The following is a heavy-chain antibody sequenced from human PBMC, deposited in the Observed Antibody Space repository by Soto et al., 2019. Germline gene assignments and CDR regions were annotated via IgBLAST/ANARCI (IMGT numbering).Heavy chain of an antibody. D-gene: IGHD4-17*01. V-gene: IGHV1-69*14. CDR3: ARGHEYGGNSDAFDI. CDR1: GGTFSTSS. Sequence: QVQLVPSGAEVQKPGSSVKVSCKASGGTFSTSSINWLRQAPGQRPEWMGNILPIFGTADYAQKFQDRVTINADKSTDTAYMELRSLFSEDTAVYYCARGHEYGGNSDAFDIWCQGTVGTVSS. J-gene: IGHJ3*02. CDR2: ILPIFGTA.